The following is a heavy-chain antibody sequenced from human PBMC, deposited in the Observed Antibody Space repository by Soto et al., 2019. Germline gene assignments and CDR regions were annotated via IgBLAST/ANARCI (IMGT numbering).Heavy chain of an antibody. CDR1: GYTFTSYT. CDR2: IIPIFGTA. D-gene: IGHD1-1*01. J-gene: IGHJ6*02. Sequence: SVKVSCKASGYTFTSYTISWVLQAPGQGLEWMGGIIPIFGTANYAQRFQGRVTITADESTSTAYMELSSLRSEDTAVYYCARMPGTTSTYYHYGMDVWGQGTTVTVSS. CDR3: ARMPGTTSTYYHYGMDV. V-gene: IGHV1-69*13.